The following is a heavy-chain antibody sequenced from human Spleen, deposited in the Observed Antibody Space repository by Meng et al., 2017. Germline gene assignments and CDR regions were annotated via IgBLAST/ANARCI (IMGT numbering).Heavy chain of an antibody. D-gene: IGHD3-10*01. CDR3: LRGSGGSV. V-gene: IGHV4-39*07. Sequence: QPHLQESGPGLVKPSEALSLTCSVSGGSISTSGYYWGWIRQPPGKGLEWIGSIGHSGITYYTPSLKSRVSMSIDKSKNQFSLKLTSVTAADTAVYHCLRGSGGSVWGQGTLVTVSS. CDR2: IGHSGIT. CDR1: GGSISTSGYY. J-gene: IGHJ1*01.